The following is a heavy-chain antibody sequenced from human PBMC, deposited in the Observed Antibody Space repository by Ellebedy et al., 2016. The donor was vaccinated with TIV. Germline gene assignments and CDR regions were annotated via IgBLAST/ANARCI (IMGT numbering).Heavy chain of an antibody. CDR1: GFTFSSYA. D-gene: IGHD2-2*01. V-gene: IGHV3-30-3*01. CDR3: ARDLYCSSTSCYAPHWSYYYYGMDV. J-gene: IGHJ6*02. CDR2: ISYDGSNK. Sequence: PGGSLRLSCAASGFTFSSYAMHWVRQAPGKGLEWVAVISYDGSNKYYADSVKGRFTISRDNSKNTLYLQMNSLRAEDTAVYYCARDLYCSSTSCYAPHWSYYYYGMDVWGQGTTVTVSS.